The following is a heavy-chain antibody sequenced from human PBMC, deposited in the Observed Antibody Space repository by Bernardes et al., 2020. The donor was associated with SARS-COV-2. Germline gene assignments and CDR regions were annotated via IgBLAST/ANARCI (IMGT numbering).Heavy chain of an antibody. J-gene: IGHJ6*02. D-gene: IGHD6-13*01. V-gene: IGHV3-21*01. CDR3: ARDRSSSWGYYYGMDV. CDR1: GFTFSSYS. CDR2: ISSSSSYI. Sequence: SLRLSCAASGFTFSSYSMNWVRQAPGKGLEWVSSISSSSSYIYYADSVKGRFTISRDNAKNSLYLQMNSLRAEDTAVYYCARDRSSSWGYYYGMDVWGQGTTVTVSS.